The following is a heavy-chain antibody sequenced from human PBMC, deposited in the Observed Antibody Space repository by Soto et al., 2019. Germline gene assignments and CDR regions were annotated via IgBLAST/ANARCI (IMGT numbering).Heavy chain of an antibody. CDR3: SRQRQRGYDILTGDSDYYDVDV. V-gene: IGHV4-39*01. CDR1: GGSISSSSYY. Sequence: PSGTLSLTCTVSGGSISSSSYYWGWIRQPPGTGLEGIGSIYYSRSTYSGSTYYNPSLKSRVTISVDPSKNQFSLKLSSVTAAYTAVYNCSRQRQRGYDILTGDSDYYDVDVWGQGTTVTVSS. CDR2: IYYSRST. D-gene: IGHD3-9*01. J-gene: IGHJ6*02.